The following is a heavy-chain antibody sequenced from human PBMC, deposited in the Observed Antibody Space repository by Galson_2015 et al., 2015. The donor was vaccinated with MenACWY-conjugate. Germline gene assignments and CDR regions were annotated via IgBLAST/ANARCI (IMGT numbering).Heavy chain of an antibody. CDR1: GFTFRSYP. V-gene: IGHV3-48*02. D-gene: IGHD3-16*01. CDR2: ITSSSSTI. CDR3: ARDDWGSSYGMDV. J-gene: IGHJ6*02. Sequence: SLRLSCAASGFTFRSYPMNWVRQAPGKGLEWVASITSSSSTIYYVDSVKGRFTISRDNAKNSLYLQMNSLRDEDTAVYYCARDDWGSSYGMDVWGQGTTVTVSS.